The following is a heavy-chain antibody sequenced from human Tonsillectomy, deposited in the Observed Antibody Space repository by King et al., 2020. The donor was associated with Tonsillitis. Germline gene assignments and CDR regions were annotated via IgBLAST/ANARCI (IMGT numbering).Heavy chain of an antibody. CDR2: ISSSGYTI. CDR1: GFTFGDYY. CDR3: ARDSGASRAFDF. Sequence: VQLVESGVGLVKPGGSLRLSCAASGFTFGDYYMIWIRQAPGKGLEWVSYISSSGYTIYYADSVKGRFTISTDNAKKSLYLQMNSRRAEDTAVYYCARDSGASRAFDFWGQGTMVTVSS. J-gene: IGHJ3*01. V-gene: IGHV3-11*01.